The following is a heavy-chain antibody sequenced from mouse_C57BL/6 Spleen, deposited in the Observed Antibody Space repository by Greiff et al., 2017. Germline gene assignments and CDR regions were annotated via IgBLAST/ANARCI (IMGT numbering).Heavy chain of an antibody. CDR2: IYPRDGST. Sequence: VQLQQSDAELVKPGASVKISCKVSGYTFTDHTIHWMKQRPEQGLEWIGYIYPRDGSTKYNEKFKGKATLTADKSSSTAYMQLNSLTSEDSAVYFCARGAGEHDGGYAMDYWGQGTSVTVSS. CDR1: GYTFTDHT. D-gene: IGHD2-12*01. J-gene: IGHJ4*01. CDR3: ARGAGEHDGGYAMDY. V-gene: IGHV1-78*01.